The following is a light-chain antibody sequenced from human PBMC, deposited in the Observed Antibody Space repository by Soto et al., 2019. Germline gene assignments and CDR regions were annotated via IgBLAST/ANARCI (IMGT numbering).Light chain of an antibody. CDR1: SSDVGSHNF. CDR3: SSYTASSTVYV. J-gene: IGLJ1*01. V-gene: IGLV2-14*03. CDR2: DVT. Sequence: QSALTQPASVSGSPGQSITVSCSGTSSDVGSHNFVSWYQLHPGKAPKLLIFDVTNRPSGISNRFSGSKSGNTASLTISGLQAEDEADYYCSSYTASSTVYVFGPGTKLTVL.